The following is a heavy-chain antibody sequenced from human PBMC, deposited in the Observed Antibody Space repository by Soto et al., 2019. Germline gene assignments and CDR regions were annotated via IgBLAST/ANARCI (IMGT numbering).Heavy chain of an antibody. V-gene: IGHV4-39*02. CDR1: GGSISSSSYY. CDR3: ARDFTDSSGPTLGMGV. J-gene: IGHJ6*02. D-gene: IGHD6-19*01. Sequence: SETLSLTCTVSGGSISSSSYYWGWIRQPPGKGLEWIGSIYYSGSTYYNPSLKSRVTISVDTSKNQFSLKLSSVTAADTVVYYCARDFTDSSGPTLGMGVWGQGTTVTVSS. CDR2: IYYSGST.